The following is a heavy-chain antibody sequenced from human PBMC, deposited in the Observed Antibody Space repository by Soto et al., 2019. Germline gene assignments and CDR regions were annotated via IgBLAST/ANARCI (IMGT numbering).Heavy chain of an antibody. CDR3: ARDGRRSLRFLEWSPFYFDY. D-gene: IGHD3-3*01. V-gene: IGHV3-30-3*01. CDR1: GFTFSSYA. Sequence: QVQLVESGGGVVQPGRSLRLSCAASGFTFSSYAMHWVRQAPGKGLEWVAVISYDGSNKYYADSVKGRFTISRDNSKNTLYLQMNSLRAEDTAVYYCARDGRRSLRFLEWSPFYFDYWGQGTLVTVSS. CDR2: ISYDGSNK. J-gene: IGHJ4*02.